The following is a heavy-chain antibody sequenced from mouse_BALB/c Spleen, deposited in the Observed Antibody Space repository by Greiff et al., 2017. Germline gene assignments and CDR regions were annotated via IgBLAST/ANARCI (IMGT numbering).Heavy chain of an antibody. D-gene: IGHD1-1*01. CDR2: ISSGSSTI. CDR3: ARKDYYGSSYFDY. CDR1: GFTFSSFG. Sequence: DVQLVESGGGLVQPGGSRKLSCAASGFTFSSFGMHWVRQAPEKGLEWVAYISSGSSTIYYADTVKGRFTISRDNPKNTLFLQMTSLRSEDTAMYYCARKDYYGSSYFDYWGQGTTLTVSS. V-gene: IGHV5-17*02. J-gene: IGHJ2*01.